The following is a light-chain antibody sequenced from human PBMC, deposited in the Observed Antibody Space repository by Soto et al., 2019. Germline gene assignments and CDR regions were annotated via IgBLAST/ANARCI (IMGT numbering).Light chain of an antibody. CDR2: GAS. V-gene: IGKV3-15*01. CDR1: QSVSSN. J-gene: IGKJ1*01. Sequence: EIVMTQSPATLSVSPGERATLSCRASQSVSSNFAWYQQKPGQAPRLLIYGASTRATAIPARFSGSGSGTEFTLTISSLQSEDFAVHYCQQYNNWPPTFGQGTKVEIK. CDR3: QQYNNWPPT.